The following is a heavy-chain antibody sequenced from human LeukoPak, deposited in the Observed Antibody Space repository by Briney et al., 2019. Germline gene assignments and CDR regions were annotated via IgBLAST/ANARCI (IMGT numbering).Heavy chain of an antibody. Sequence: PSQTLSLTCTVSGGSISSGDYYWSWIRQPPGKGLEWIGYIYYSGSTYYNPSLKSRVTISVDTSKNQFSLKLSSVTAADAAVYYCARDGGSPSYYYDSSGYSNRFDPWGQGTLVTVSS. V-gene: IGHV4-30-4*01. CDR2: IYYSGST. CDR3: ARDGGSPSYYYDSSGYSNRFDP. D-gene: IGHD3-22*01. CDR1: GGSISSGDYY. J-gene: IGHJ5*02.